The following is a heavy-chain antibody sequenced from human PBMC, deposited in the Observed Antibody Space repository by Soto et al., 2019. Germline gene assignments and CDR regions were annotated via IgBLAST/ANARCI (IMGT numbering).Heavy chain of an antibody. Sequence: SETLSLTCTVSGDSISSADHYWTWIRQHPGQGLEWIGYIFHTGSAAYNPSLENRVTISVDTSKNQFSLKLTSVTAADTAVYYCARETTGSYGDSVYFDYWGQGTPVTLSS. CDR2: IFHTGSA. J-gene: IGHJ4*02. V-gene: IGHV4-31*03. CDR1: GDSISSADHY. CDR3: ARETTGSYGDSVYFDY. D-gene: IGHD4-17*01.